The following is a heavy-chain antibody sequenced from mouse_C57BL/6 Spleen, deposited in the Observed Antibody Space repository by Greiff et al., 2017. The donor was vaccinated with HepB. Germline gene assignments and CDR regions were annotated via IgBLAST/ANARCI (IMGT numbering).Heavy chain of an antibody. D-gene: IGHD1-1*01. CDR1: GYTFTSYW. J-gene: IGHJ1*03. CDR3: ARFHYYGSSYGYFDV. Sequence: QVQLQQPGAELVMPGASVKLSCKASGYTFTSYWMHWVKQRPGQGLEWIGEIDPSDSYTNYNQKFKGKSTLTVDKSSSTAYMQLSSLTSEDSAVYYCARFHYYGSSYGYFDVWGTRTTVTVSS. CDR2: IDPSDSYT. V-gene: IGHV1-69*01.